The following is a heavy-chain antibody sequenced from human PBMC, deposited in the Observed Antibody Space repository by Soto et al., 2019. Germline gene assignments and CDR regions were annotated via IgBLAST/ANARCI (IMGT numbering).Heavy chain of an antibody. CDR1: GGSFSGYY. V-gene: IGHV4-34*01. Sequence: KPSETLSLTCAVYGGSFSGYYWSWIRQPPGKGLEWIGEINHSGSTNYNPSLKSRVTISVDTSKNQFSLKLSSVTAADTAVYYCARGRVRRGMDVWGQGTTVTVSS. CDR3: ARGRVRRGMDV. CDR2: INHSGST. D-gene: IGHD6-13*01. J-gene: IGHJ6*02.